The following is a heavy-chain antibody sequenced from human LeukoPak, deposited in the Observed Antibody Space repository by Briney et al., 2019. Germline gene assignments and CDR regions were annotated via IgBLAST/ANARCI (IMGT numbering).Heavy chain of an antibody. CDR3: ARVGVFYDSSGYFGY. V-gene: IGHV1-46*01. CDR2: INPSGGST. J-gene: IGHJ4*02. Sequence: GASVKVSCKASGYTFTSYYMHWVRQATGQGLEWMGIINPSGGSTSYAQKFQGRVTMTRDTSTSTVYMELSSLRSEDTAVYYCARVGVFYDSSGYFGYWGQGTLVTVSS. CDR1: GYTFTSYY. D-gene: IGHD3-22*01.